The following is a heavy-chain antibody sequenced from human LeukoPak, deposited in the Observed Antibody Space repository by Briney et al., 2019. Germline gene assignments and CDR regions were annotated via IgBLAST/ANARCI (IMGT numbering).Heavy chain of an antibody. V-gene: IGHV4-59*01. CDR1: GGSISGYY. CDR2: IYYSGST. Sequence: SETLSLTCTVSGGSISGYYWSWIRQPPGKGLGSIGFIYYSGSTNYNPSLKSRVTMSVDTSKNQFSLRLSSVTAADTAVYYCARSTGDNWYFDLWGRGTLVTVSS. D-gene: IGHD7-27*01. J-gene: IGHJ2*01. CDR3: ARSTGDNWYFDL.